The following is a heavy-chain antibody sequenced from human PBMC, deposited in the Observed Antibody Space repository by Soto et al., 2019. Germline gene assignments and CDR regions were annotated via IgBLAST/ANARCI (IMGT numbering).Heavy chain of an antibody. V-gene: IGHV4-59*03. CDR2: VHESGST. CDR1: GDAISNYY. J-gene: IGHJ4*02. D-gene: IGHD1-20*01. Sequence: PSGPLSLTCSFYGDAISNYYWSWIRQTPGRGLEWIGCVHESGSTDYNHSLKGRVIISLHTSKSQFSLSLRSATAADTATYYCARGTRALITSFFAYWGQGIPVTVSS. CDR3: ARGTRALITSFFAY.